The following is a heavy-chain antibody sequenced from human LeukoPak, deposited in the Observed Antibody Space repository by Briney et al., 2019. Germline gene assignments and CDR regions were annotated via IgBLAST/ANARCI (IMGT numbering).Heavy chain of an antibody. CDR1: GFTFSSYA. J-gene: IGHJ4*02. V-gene: IGHV3-30*04. CDR2: ISYDGSNK. D-gene: IGHD3-10*01. CDR3: ARDGGGFGELPFDY. Sequence: PGGSLRLSCAASGFTFSSYAMHWVRQAPGKGLEWVAVISYDGSNKYYADSVKGRFTISRDNSKNTLYLQMNSLRAEDTAVYYCARDGGGFGELPFDYWGQGTLVTVSS.